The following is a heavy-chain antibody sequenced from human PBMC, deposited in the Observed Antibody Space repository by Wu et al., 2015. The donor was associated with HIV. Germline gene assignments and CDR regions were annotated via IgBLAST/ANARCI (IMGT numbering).Heavy chain of an antibody. D-gene: IGHD3-3*01. CDR3: ARAGFMIFGVVTTKAYYMDV. CDR2: ISGYSANT. V-gene: IGHV1-18*01. J-gene: IGHJ6*03. CDR1: GDGFTSYA. Sequence: QVHLVQFGGEVKKPGSSVKVTCKASGDGFTSYAVSWVRQAPGQGLEWMGWISGYSANTNYAQKFQGRVTMTTDTSTSTGYMELRSQRSDDTAVYYCARAGFMIFGVVTTKAYYMDVWGKGTTVTVSS.